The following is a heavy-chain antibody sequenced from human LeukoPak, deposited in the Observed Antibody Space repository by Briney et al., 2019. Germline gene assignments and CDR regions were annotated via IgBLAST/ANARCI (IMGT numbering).Heavy chain of an antibody. J-gene: IGHJ4*02. Sequence: GGSLRLSCAASGFTLDDYGMSWVRQAPGKGLEWVSGINWNGGSTGYADSVKGRFTISGDNAKNSLYLQMNSLRAEDTALYYCARVYYDFWSGYFDYWGQGTLVTVSS. V-gene: IGHV3-20*04. CDR2: INWNGGST. CDR1: GFTLDDYG. D-gene: IGHD3-3*01. CDR3: ARVYYDFWSGYFDY.